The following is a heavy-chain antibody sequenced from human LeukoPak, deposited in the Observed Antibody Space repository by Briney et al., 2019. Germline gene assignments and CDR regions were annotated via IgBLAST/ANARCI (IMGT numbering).Heavy chain of an antibody. CDR2: ISYDGSNK. V-gene: IGHV3-30-3*01. Sequence: GRSLRLSCAASGFTFSSYAMHWVRQAPGKGLEWVAVISYDGSNKYYADSVKGRFTISRDNSKNTLYLQTNSLRAEDTAVYYCATTEEVRYFLFDYWGQGTLVTVSS. CDR3: ATTEEVRYFLFDY. J-gene: IGHJ4*02. CDR1: GFTFSSYA. D-gene: IGHD2/OR15-2a*01.